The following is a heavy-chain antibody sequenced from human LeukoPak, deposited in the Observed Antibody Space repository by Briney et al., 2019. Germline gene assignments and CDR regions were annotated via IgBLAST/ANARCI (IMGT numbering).Heavy chain of an antibody. CDR2: IESDGGST. CDR1: GFTFSHYW. V-gene: IGHV3-74*01. Sequence: GGSLRLSCAASGFTFSHYWMHWVRQAPGKGLVWVSRIESDGGSTDYADSLKGRFTISRDNAKNTLYLEMNSLRAEDTAVYYCARVGHCSSTACFIDHWGQGTLVTVSS. D-gene: IGHD2-2*01. CDR3: ARVGHCSSTACFIDH. J-gene: IGHJ5*02.